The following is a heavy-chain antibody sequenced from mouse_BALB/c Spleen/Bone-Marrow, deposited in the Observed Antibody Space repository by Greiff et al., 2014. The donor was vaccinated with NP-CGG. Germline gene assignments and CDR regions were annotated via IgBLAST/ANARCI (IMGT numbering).Heavy chain of an antibody. J-gene: IGHJ2*01. CDR3: ARDYYGSGDY. V-gene: IGHV5-6-3*01. D-gene: IGHD1-1*01. CDR2: INSNGGST. CDR1: GFTFSSYG. Sequence: VQLKASGGGLVQPGGSLKLSCAASGFTFSSYGMSWVRQTPDKRLELVATINSNGGSTYYPDSVKGRFTISRDNAKNTLYLQMSSLKSEDTAMYYCARDYYGSGDYWGQGTTLTVSS.